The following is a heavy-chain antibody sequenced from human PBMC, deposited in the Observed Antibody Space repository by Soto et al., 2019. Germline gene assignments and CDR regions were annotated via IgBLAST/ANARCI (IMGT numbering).Heavy chain of an antibody. V-gene: IGHV3-23*01. CDR3: VREYYGSGVI. Sequence: EVQLLESGGGLVQPGGSLRLSCATSGFNFASYTMSWVRQAPGKGLQWVSYIRDSAHNTYSADSVKGRFTISRDDLRGTLYLQMNNLRAEDTALYYCVREYYGSGVIWGQGTLVTVSS. CDR1: GFNFASYT. CDR2: IRDSAHNT. D-gene: IGHD3-10*01. J-gene: IGHJ4*02.